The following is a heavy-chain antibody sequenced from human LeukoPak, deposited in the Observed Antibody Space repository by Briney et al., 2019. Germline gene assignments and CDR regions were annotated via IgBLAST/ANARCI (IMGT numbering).Heavy chain of an antibody. CDR2: IYHSGST. J-gene: IGHJ6*02. D-gene: IGHD3-10*01. CDR1: GGSISSSNW. CDR3: ASSRRSGAKYGMDV. V-gene: IGHV4-4*02. Sequence: SETLSLTCAVSGGSISSSNWWSWVRQPPGKGLEWIGEIYHSGSTNYNPSLKSRVTISVDKSKNQFSLKLSSVTAADTAVYYCASSRRSGAKYGMDVWGQGTTVTVSS.